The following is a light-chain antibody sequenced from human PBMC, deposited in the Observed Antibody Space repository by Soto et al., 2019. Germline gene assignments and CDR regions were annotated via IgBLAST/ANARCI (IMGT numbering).Light chain of an antibody. CDR3: QQSYSTPPWT. J-gene: IGKJ1*01. CDR2: AAS. V-gene: IGKV1-39*01. Sequence: DIQMTQSPSSLSASVGDRVTITCRASQSISRYLNWYQQKPGKAPKLLIYAASSLQSGVPSRFSGSGSGTDFTLTISSLQPEDVATYYCQQSYSTPPWTFGQGTKVEIK. CDR1: QSISRY.